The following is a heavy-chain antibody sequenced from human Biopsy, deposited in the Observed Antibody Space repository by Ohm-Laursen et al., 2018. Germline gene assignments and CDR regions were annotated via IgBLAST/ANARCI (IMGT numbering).Heavy chain of an antibody. D-gene: IGHD1-26*01. CDR3: ARDGIVGARFNAFDI. Sequence: SLRLSCAASGFTFSSYSMNWVRQAPGKGLEWVSSISTSSTYIYYADSVKGRFTISRDNAKNSLYLQMNSLRAEDTAVYYCARDGIVGARFNAFDIWGQGTMVTVSS. V-gene: IGHV3-21*01. J-gene: IGHJ3*02. CDR2: ISTSSTYI. CDR1: GFTFSSYS.